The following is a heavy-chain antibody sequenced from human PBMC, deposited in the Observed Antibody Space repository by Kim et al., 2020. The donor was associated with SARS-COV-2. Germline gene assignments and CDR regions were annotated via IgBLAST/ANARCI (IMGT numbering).Heavy chain of an antibody. J-gene: IGHJ4*02. CDR2: INSDGSST. CDR3: ARSPYYYDSSGYFDY. V-gene: IGHV3-74*01. CDR1: GFTFSSYW. Sequence: GGSLRLSCAASGFTFSSYWMHWVRQAPGKGLVWVPRINSDGSSTSYADSVKGRFTISRDNAKNTLYLQMNSLRAEDTAVYYCARSPYYYDSSGYFDYWGQGTLVTVSS. D-gene: IGHD3-22*01.